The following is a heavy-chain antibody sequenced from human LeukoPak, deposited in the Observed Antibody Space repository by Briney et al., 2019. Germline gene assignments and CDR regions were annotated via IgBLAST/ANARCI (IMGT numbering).Heavy chain of an antibody. CDR2: IYHSGST. CDR1: GGSISSYY. D-gene: IGHD6-13*01. J-gene: IGHJ4*02. CDR3: ARDPASSSWPIDY. Sequence: PSETLSLPCTVSGGSISSYYWSWIRQPPGKGLEWIGSIYHSGSTYYNPSLKSRVTISVDTSKNQFSLKLSSVTAADTAVYYCARDPASSSWPIDYWGQGTLVTVSS. V-gene: IGHV4-38-2*02.